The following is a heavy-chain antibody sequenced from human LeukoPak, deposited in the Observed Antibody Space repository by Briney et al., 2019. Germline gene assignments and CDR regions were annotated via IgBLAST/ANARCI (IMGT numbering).Heavy chain of an antibody. V-gene: IGHV4-34*01. D-gene: IGHD3-10*01. CDR2: INHSGST. CDR1: GGSFSGYY. CDR3: ARRKFITMARGVKYNWFDP. Sequence: SETLSLTCAVYGGSFSGYYWSWIRQPPGKGLEWIGEINHSGSTNYNPSLKSRVTISVDTSKNQFSLKLSSVTAADTAVYYCARRKFITMARGVKYNWFDPWGQGTLVTVSS. J-gene: IGHJ5*02.